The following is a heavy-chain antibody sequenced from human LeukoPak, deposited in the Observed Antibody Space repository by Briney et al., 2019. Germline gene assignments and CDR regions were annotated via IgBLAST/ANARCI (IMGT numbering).Heavy chain of an antibody. CDR3: ARDQYSSGWSLGDY. J-gene: IGHJ4*02. CDR2: ISAYNGNT. V-gene: IGHV1-18*01. D-gene: IGHD6-19*01. Sequence: ASVRVSCKASGYTFTSYGISWVRQAPGQGLEWMGWISAYNGNTNYAQKLQGRVTMTTDTSTSTAYMELRSLRSDDTAVYYCARDQYSSGWSLGDYWGQGTLVTVSS. CDR1: GYTFTSYG.